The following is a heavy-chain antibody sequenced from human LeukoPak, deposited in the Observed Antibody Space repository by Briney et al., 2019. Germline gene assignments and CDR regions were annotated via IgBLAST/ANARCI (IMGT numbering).Heavy chain of an antibody. J-gene: IGHJ4*02. CDR3: ARDLPPGSSGWYLGY. Sequence: GGSLRLSCAASGFTFSSYSMNWVRQAPGKGLEWISYISSSSSTIYYADSVKGRFTISRDNAKNSLYLQMNSLRDEDTAVYYCARDLPPGSSGWYLGYWGQGTLVTVSS. CDR1: GFTFSSYS. V-gene: IGHV3-48*02. D-gene: IGHD6-19*01. CDR2: ISSSSSTI.